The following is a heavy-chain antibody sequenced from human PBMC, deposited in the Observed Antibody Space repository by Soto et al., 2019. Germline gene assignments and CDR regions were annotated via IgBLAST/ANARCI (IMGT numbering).Heavy chain of an antibody. CDR1: GGPISSGGYY. Sequence: SETLSLTCTVSGGPISSGGYYWSWIRQHPGKGLEWIGYIYYSGSTYYNPSLKSRVTISVDTSKNQFSLKLSSVTAADTAVYYCASYSDSSGYLAYFDYWGQGILVTVSS. D-gene: IGHD3-22*01. J-gene: IGHJ4*02. CDR2: IYYSGST. V-gene: IGHV4-31*03. CDR3: ASYSDSSGYLAYFDY.